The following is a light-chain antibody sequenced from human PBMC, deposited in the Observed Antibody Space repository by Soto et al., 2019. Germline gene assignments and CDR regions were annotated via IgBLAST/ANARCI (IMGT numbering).Light chain of an antibody. Sequence: EIVMTQSPATLSVSPGERATLSCRASQTVNNNLAWYQQKPGQAPRLLIYGASARATGIPARFSGSGSGTEFTLTISSVQSEDVAVYYCQHYNNWSLTFGGGTKVEI. J-gene: IGKJ4*01. CDR1: QTVNNN. CDR3: QHYNNWSLT. CDR2: GAS. V-gene: IGKV3-15*01.